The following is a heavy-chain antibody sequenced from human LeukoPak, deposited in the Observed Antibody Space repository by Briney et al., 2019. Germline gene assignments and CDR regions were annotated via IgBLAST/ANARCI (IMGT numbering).Heavy chain of an antibody. V-gene: IGHV4-39*01. J-gene: IGHJ4*02. CDR3: ATHKPDYGDRTAFDY. D-gene: IGHD4-17*01. Sequence: SETLSLTCTVSGGSISSSSYYWGWIRQPPGKGLEWIGSIYYSGSTYYNPSFKSRVTISVDTSKNQFSLNLSSVTAADTAVYYCATHKPDYGDRTAFDYWGQGTLVTVSS. CDR2: IYYSGST. CDR1: GGSISSSSYY.